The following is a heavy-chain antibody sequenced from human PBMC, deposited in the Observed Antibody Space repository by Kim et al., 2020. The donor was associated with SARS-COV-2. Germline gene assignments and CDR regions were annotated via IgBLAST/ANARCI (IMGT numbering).Heavy chain of an antibody. CDR3: AKAPTSGGSSSWYYYYAMDV. D-gene: IGHD6-13*01. Sequence: GGSLRLSCAASGFTFSNYAMSWVRQAPGKGLEWVSAISVSGGSTYYADSVKGRFTISRDNSKNTLYLQMNSLRAEDTAVYYCAKAPTSGGSSSWYYYYAMDVWGQGTTVTVSS. V-gene: IGHV3-23*01. J-gene: IGHJ6*02. CDR2: ISVSGGST. CDR1: GFTFSNYA.